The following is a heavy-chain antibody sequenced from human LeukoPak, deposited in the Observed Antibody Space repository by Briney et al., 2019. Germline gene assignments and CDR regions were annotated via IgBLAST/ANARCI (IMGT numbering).Heavy chain of an antibody. Sequence: ASVKVSCKVSGYTLTELSMHWVRQAPGKGLEWMGGFDPKDGETNYAQKFQGRVTMTEDTSTDTAYMELSSLRSEDTAVYYCETNYYDSSGSFDIWGQGTMVTVSS. J-gene: IGHJ3*02. D-gene: IGHD3-22*01. CDR3: ETNYYDSSGSFDI. CDR2: FDPKDGET. CDR1: GYTLTELS. V-gene: IGHV1-24*01.